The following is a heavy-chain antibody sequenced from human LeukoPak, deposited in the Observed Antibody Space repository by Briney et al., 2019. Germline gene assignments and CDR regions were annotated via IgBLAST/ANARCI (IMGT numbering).Heavy chain of an antibody. CDR3: TTLTSGSHFY. V-gene: IGHV3-73*01. D-gene: IGHD1-26*01. CDR2: IRSKANSYAT. CDR1: GFTFSGSA. Sequence: LPGGSLRPSCAASGFTFSGSAMHWVRQASGKGLEWVGRIRSKANSYATAYAASVKGRFTISRDDSKNTAYLQMNSLKTEDTAVYYCTTLTSGSHFYWGQGTLVTVSS. J-gene: IGHJ4*02.